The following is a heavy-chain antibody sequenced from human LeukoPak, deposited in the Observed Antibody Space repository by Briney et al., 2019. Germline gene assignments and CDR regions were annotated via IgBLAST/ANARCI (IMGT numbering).Heavy chain of an antibody. D-gene: IGHD7-27*01. V-gene: IGHV4-59*02. CDR2: VYYTGST. Sequence: SETLSLTCTVSGGSVTDYWSWIRQPPGKGLEWIGYVYYTGSTEYNPSLRSRVTISLEMSKHQFSLDLTSVTAADTAVYYCASNTGTVFDYWGQGALVTVSS. J-gene: IGHJ4*02. CDR1: GGSVTDY. CDR3: ASNTGTVFDY.